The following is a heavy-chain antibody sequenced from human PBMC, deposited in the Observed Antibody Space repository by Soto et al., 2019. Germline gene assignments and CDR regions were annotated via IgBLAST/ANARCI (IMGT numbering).Heavy chain of an antibody. CDR1: GYSFSTYW. Sequence: GESLKISCKGSGYSFSTYWIAWVRQLPGRGLEWMGTIFPADSDARYSPSFQGQVTISADKSISTAYLQWSSLKASDIAMYYCAITGYNGPFDYWGQGTLVTVSS. CDR3: AITGYNGPFDY. CDR2: IFPADSDA. D-gene: IGHD5-12*01. V-gene: IGHV5-51*01. J-gene: IGHJ4*02.